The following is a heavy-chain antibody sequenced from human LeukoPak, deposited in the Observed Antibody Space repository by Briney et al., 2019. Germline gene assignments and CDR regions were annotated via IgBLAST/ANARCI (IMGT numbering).Heavy chain of an antibody. D-gene: IGHD2-15*01. V-gene: IGHV3-30*18. CDR1: GFTFSSYG. CDR3: SKDRNYCSGGSCRLPDTFDI. J-gene: IGHJ3*02. Sequence: GGSLRLSCAASGFTFSSYGIHWVRQAPGKGLEWVAVISYDGSDKYYADSVKGRFTISRDNSKDTLYLQMNSLRAEDTAVYYCSKDRNYCSGGSCRLPDTFDIWGQGTMVTVTS. CDR2: ISYDGSDK.